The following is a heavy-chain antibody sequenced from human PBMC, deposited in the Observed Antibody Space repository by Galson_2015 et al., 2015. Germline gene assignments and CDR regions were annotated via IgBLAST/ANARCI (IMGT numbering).Heavy chain of an antibody. D-gene: IGHD3-3*01. Sequence: SVKVSCKASGYTFTSYGISWVRQAPGQGLEWMGWISAYNGNTNYAQKLQGRVTMTTDTSTSTAYMELRSLRSDDTAAYYCARVYAIFGVVQTGNWFDPWGQGTLVTVSS. J-gene: IGHJ5*02. CDR3: ARVYAIFGVVQTGNWFDP. V-gene: IGHV1-18*01. CDR1: GYTFTSYG. CDR2: ISAYNGNT.